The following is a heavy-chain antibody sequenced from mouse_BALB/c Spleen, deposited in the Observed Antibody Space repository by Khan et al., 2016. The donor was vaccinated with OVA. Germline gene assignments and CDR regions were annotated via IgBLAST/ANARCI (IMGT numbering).Heavy chain of an antibody. J-gene: IGHJ2*01. Sequence: QIQLVQSGAELVKPGASVKMSCKASGYTFINYCILWVKQRPAQGLEWIGYINPSIGDTENNQNFKDKATLTADTSSRTSYMQLSNLTSEDSADYYSARRGRRWRLKYWGQGTTLTVSS. CDR3: ARRGRRWRLKY. CDR1: GYTFINYC. D-gene: IGHD1-1*02. V-gene: IGHV1-7*01. CDR2: INPSIGDT.